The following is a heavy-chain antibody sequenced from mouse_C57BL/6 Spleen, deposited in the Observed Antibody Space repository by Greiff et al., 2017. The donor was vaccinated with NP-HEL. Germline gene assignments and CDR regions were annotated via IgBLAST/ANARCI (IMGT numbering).Heavy chain of an antibody. V-gene: IGHV6-3*01. Sequence: EVKVEESGGGLVQPGGSMKLSCVASGFTFSNYWMNWVRQSPEKGLEWVAQIRLKSDNYATHYAESVKGRFTISRDDSKSSVYLQMNNLRAEDTGIYYCNLYGNSNWYFDVWGTGTTVTVSS. CDR3: NLYGNSNWYFDV. CDR1: GFTFSNYW. D-gene: IGHD2-1*01. J-gene: IGHJ1*03. CDR2: IRLKSDNYAT.